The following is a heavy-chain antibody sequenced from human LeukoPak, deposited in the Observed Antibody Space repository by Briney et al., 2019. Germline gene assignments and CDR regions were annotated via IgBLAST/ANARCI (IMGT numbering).Heavy chain of an antibody. CDR1: GGSISSYY. CDR2: IYYSGST. Sequence: SETLSLTCTVSGGSISSYYWSWIRQPPGKGLEWIGYIYYSGSTNYNPSLKSRVTISVDTSKNQFSLKLSSVTAADTAVYYCARQSDYGSGSYSYWGRGTLVTVSS. D-gene: IGHD3-10*01. V-gene: IGHV4-59*08. J-gene: IGHJ4*02. CDR3: ARQSDYGSGSYSY.